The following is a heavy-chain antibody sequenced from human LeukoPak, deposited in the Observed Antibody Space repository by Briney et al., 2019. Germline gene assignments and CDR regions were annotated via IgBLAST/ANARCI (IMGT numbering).Heavy chain of an antibody. CDR3: ARGPLYYDSSGYYYAFDY. V-gene: IGHV1-69*05. CDR1: GGTFSSYA. J-gene: IGHJ4*02. D-gene: IGHD3-22*01. Sequence: GSSVKVSCKASGGTFSSYAISWVRQAPGQGLEWMGGIIPIFGTASYAQKFQGRVTITTDESTSTAYMELSSLRSEDTAVYYCARGPLYYDSSGYYYAFDYWGQGTLVTVSS. CDR2: IIPIFGTA.